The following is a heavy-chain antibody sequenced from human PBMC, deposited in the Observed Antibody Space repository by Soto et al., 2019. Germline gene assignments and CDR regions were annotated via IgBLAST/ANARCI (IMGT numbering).Heavy chain of an antibody. J-gene: IGHJ4*02. CDR1: GFTFSDYY. D-gene: IGHD3-3*01. CDR2: ISSSGSTI. V-gene: IGHV3-11*01. Sequence: PGGSLRLSCAASGFTFSDYYMSWIRQAPGKGLEWVSYISSSGSTIYYADSVKGRFTISRDNAKNSLYLQMNSLRAEDTAVYYCARVERGITIFGVVLPPFAYWGQGTLVTVSS. CDR3: ARVERGITIFGVVLPPFAY.